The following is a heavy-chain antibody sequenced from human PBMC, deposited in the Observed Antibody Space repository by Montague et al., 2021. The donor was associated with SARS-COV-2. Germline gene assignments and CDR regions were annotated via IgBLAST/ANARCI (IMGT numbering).Heavy chain of an antibody. V-gene: IGHV2-5*02. J-gene: IGHJ4*02. CDR3: AHSVPTITALPPTPFDV. CDR1: GFSLSTSGVG. CDR2: IFWDDAT. Sequence: VKPTQTLTLTCTFSGFSLSTSGVGVGWIRQPPGKALEWLAFIFWDDATHYIPSLKTRLTITKDTSKNQVVLTMSNMDLVDTATYYCAHSVPTITALPPTPFDVWGQGTLVIVSS. D-gene: IGHD3-10*01.